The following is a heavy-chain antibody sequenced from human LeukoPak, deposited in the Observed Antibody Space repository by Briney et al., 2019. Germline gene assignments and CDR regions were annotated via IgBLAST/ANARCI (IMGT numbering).Heavy chain of an antibody. Sequence: SETLSLTCTVSGGSISSSYYYWGWIRQPPGKGLEWIGSIYYSGSTYYNPSLKSRVTISVDTSKNQFSLKLRSVTAADTAVYYCARGGSRLTTAGDLDYWGQGTLVTVSS. J-gene: IGHJ4*02. D-gene: IGHD3-16*01. CDR3: ARGGSRLTTAGDLDY. V-gene: IGHV4-39*01. CDR1: GGSISSSYYY. CDR2: IYYSGST.